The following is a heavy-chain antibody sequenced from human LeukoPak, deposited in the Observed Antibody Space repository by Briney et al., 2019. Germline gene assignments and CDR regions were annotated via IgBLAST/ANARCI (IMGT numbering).Heavy chain of an antibody. D-gene: IGHD1-26*01. Sequence: GESLRLSCAASGFTFSSSAMSWVRQAPGKGLEFVSAISGNGGSTFYADSVKGRFTISRDNSKNTLYLQMNSLRAEDTAVYYCAKEPSSGSYYVDYFDYWGQGTLVTVSS. V-gene: IGHV3-23*01. J-gene: IGHJ4*02. CDR1: GFTFSSSA. CDR2: ISGNGGST. CDR3: AKEPSSGSYYVDYFDY.